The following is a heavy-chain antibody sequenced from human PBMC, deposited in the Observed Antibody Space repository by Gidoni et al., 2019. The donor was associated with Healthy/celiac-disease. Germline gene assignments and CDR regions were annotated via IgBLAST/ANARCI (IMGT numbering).Heavy chain of an antibody. CDR2: INHSGST. D-gene: IGHD3-10*01. J-gene: IGHJ4*02. V-gene: IGHV4-34*01. CDR1: GGSLSGYY. CDR3: ARGNRYYGSGSYYNQGRYFDY. Sequence: QVQLQQWGAGLLKPSETLSLTCAVYGGSLSGYYWSWIRQPPGKGLEWIGEINHSGSTNYNPSLKSRVTISVDTSKNQFSLKLSSVTAADTAVYYCARGNRYYGSGSYYNQGRYFDYWGQGTLVTVSS.